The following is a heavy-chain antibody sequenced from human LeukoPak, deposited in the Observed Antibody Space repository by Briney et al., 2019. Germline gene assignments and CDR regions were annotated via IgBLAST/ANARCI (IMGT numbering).Heavy chain of an antibody. D-gene: IGHD3-9*01. V-gene: IGHV3-23*01. CDR1: GFTFSRYA. Sequence: GGSLRLSCAASGFTFSRYAMIWVRQAPGKGLEWVSAISATGASTYYADSVKGRFTISRDNSNNTLYLQMNSMRAEDTAVYYCGKEVAYDILTGPGDFWGQGTLVTVSS. J-gene: IGHJ4*02. CDR2: ISATGAST. CDR3: GKEVAYDILTGPGDF.